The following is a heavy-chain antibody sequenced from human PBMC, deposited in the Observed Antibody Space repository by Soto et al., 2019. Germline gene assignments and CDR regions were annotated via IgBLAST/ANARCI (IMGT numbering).Heavy chain of an antibody. J-gene: IGHJ4*02. V-gene: IGHV4-59*01. D-gene: IGHD3-10*01. CDR3: ARGIVDGSGSLFDY. CDR1: GGSLKSNC. CDR2: FCYGGST. Sequence: SETLSLTCTVSGGSLKSNCWSWIRQPPGKGLDYIGYFCYGGSTHCSPSLKSRVTISFDTSKNQFSLKVNSVTVADTAVYYCARGIVDGSGSLFDYWGQGTLVTVSS.